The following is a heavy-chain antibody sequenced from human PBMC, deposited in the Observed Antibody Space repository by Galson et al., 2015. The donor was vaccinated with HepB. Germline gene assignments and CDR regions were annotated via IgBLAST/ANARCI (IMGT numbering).Heavy chain of an antibody. CDR3: ARDLWFGELLYLGY. Sequence: SVKVSCKASGYTFTSYHMHWVRQAPGQGLEWMGIINPSSSSTSYAQKFQGRVTMTRDTSTSTVYMELSSLKSEDTAVYYCARDLWFGELLYLGYWGQGTLVTVSS. D-gene: IGHD3-10*01. J-gene: IGHJ4*02. CDR1: GYTFTSYH. V-gene: IGHV1-46*01. CDR2: INPSSSST.